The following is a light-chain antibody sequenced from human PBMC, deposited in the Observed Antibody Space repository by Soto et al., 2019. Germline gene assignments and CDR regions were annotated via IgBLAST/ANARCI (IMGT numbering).Light chain of an antibody. CDR1: SSNIGAGYD. Sequence: QSVLTQPPSVSGAPGQRVTISCTGSSSNIGAGYDVHWYQQVPGRAPKLLIYANSARPSGVPGRFSGSKSGTSASLAITGLQAEDEADYYCQSYDSSLSSSGVFGGGTKVTVL. J-gene: IGLJ3*02. CDR3: QSYDSSLSSSGV. V-gene: IGLV1-40*01. CDR2: ANS.